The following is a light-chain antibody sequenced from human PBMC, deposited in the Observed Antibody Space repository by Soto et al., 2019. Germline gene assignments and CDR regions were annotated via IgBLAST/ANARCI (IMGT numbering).Light chain of an antibody. CDR2: GVF. CDR1: QTVNSDD. Sequence: ETVLPQSPGTVSLSPGERATLSCTTSQTVNSDDLSWYQQKPGQAPRLRIEGVFNRATGIPDRFSGSGSGTYFTLTSSGLEPEDSAVYYCQHYDGSPRTFGQGTNLEI. J-gene: IGKJ2*01. V-gene: IGKV3-20*01. CDR3: QHYDGSPRT.